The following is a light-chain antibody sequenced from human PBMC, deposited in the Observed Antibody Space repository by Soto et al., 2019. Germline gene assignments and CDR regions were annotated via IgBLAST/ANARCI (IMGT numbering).Light chain of an antibody. J-gene: IGKJ4*01. CDR2: VAS. V-gene: IGKV1-39*01. CDR3: QQSYSPLLT. CDR1: QNISTY. Sequence: DIQMTQSPSSLAASVGDRVTMTCRASQNISTYVNWYQQKTGKAPKLLIYVASNLQTGVPSRFSGSGSGTDFTLTISSLQFEDFATYHRQQSYSPLLTFGGGTKVEIK.